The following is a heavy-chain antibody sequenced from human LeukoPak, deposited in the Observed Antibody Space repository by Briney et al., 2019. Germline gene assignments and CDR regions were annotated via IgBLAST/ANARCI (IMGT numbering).Heavy chain of an antibody. CDR3: ARVITFGGVIVDY. CDR2: IYYSGST. J-gene: IGHJ4*02. V-gene: IGHV4-39*07. Sequence: PSETLSLTCTVSGGSISSSSYYWGWIRQPPGKGLEWIGSIYYSGSTYYNPSLKSRVTISVDTSKNQFSLKLSSVTAADTAVYYCARVITFGGVIVDYWGQGTLVTVSS. D-gene: IGHD3-16*02. CDR1: GGSISSSSYY.